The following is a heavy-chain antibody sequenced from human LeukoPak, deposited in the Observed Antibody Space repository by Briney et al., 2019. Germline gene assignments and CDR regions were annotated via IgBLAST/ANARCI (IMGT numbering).Heavy chain of an antibody. V-gene: IGHV4-61*02. J-gene: IGHJ4*02. D-gene: IGHD3-16*02. CDR2: IYTSGST. CDR1: GGSISSGSYY. Sequence: KPSETLSLTCTVSGGSISSGSYYWSWIRQPPGKGLEWIGRIYTSGSTNYNPSLRSRVTISVDTSKNQFSLKLSSVTAADTAVYYCARGPPGSPSYDYVWGSYRYYPPPPDYWGQGTLVTVSS. CDR3: ARGPPGSPSYDYVWGSYRYYPPPPDY.